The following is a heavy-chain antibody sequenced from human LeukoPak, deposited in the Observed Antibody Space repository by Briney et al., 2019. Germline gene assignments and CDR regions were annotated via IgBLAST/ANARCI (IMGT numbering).Heavy chain of an antibody. CDR2: ISGSGGST. J-gene: IGHJ4*02. CDR1: GFTFSSYA. D-gene: IGHD4-17*01. Sequence: GGSLRLSCAASGFTFSSYAMSWVRQAPGKGLEWVSAISGSGGSTYYADSVKGRFTISRDNSKNTLYLQMNSLRAEDTAVYYCVGPMGTTTTLFDYWGQGTLVTVSS. V-gene: IGHV3-23*01. CDR3: VGPMGTTTTLFDY.